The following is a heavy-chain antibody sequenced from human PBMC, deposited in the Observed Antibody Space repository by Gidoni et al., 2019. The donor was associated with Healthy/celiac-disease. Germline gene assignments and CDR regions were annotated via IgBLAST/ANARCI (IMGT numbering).Heavy chain of an antibody. CDR2: INHSGST. CDR3: ARALLQGRRWFDP. J-gene: IGHJ5*02. V-gene: IGHV4-34*01. D-gene: IGHD1-26*01. CDR1: GGSFSGYY. Sequence: QVQLQQWGAGLLKPSETLSLTCAVYGGSFSGYYWSWIRQPPGKGLEWIGEINHSGSTNYNPSLKSRVTISVDTSKNQFSLKLSSVTAADTAVYYCARALLQGRRWFDPWGQGTLVTVSS.